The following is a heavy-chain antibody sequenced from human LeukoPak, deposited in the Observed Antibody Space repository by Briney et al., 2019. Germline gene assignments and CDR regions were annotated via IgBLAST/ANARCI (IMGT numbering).Heavy chain of an antibody. CDR2: IYLGDSDT. D-gene: IGHD2-15*01. CDR1: GYSFTTYW. Sequence: GESLKISCKASGYSFTTYWIGWVRQMAGTGLEWLGIIYLGDSDTRYSPSFQGQVTISADKSISTAYLQWSSLRASDTAMYYCARLGGYYYYYGMDVWGQGTTVTVSS. V-gene: IGHV5-51*01. CDR3: ARLGGYYYYYGMDV. J-gene: IGHJ6*02.